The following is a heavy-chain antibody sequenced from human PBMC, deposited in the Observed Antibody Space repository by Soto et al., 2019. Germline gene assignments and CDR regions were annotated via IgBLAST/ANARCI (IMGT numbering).Heavy chain of an antibody. D-gene: IGHD3-3*01. J-gene: IGHJ6*02. CDR3: ARFTSNYDFWSGYYFGMDV. Sequence: GGSLRLSCAASGFTFSSYAMSWVRQAPGKGLEWVSSISSSSSYIYYADSVKGRFTISRDNAKNSLYLQMNSLRAEDTAVYYCARFTSNYDFWSGYYFGMDVWGQGTTVTVSS. V-gene: IGHV3-21*01. CDR1: GFTFSSYA. CDR2: ISSSSSYI.